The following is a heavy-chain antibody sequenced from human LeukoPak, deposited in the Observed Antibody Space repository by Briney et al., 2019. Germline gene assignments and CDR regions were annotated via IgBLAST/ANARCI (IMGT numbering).Heavy chain of an antibody. Sequence: PSGTLSLTCAVSGGSISSANWWIWVRQPPGKGLEWIGEIFHSGSTNYNLSLKSRVTMSVDKSKNQFSLNLSSVTAADTAVYYCARGVGYCRDGNCYSSAEYFQHWGQGTLVTVSS. V-gene: IGHV4-4*02. D-gene: IGHD2-15*01. CDR2: IFHSGST. CDR1: GGSISSANW. CDR3: ARGVGYCRDGNCYSSAEYFQH. J-gene: IGHJ1*01.